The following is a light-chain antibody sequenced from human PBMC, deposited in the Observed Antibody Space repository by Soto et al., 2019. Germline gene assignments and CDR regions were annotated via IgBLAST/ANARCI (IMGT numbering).Light chain of an antibody. CDR2: DAS. V-gene: IGKV3-11*01. CDR3: QQRSNWPLT. J-gene: IGKJ4*01. Sequence: EIVLTQSPATLSLSPGERATLSCRASQSVSSYLAWYQQKPGQAPRLLIYDASNRATGIPARFSGSWSGTAFTLTISSLAPEDFAVYYCQQRSNWPLTFGGGTKVEIK. CDR1: QSVSSY.